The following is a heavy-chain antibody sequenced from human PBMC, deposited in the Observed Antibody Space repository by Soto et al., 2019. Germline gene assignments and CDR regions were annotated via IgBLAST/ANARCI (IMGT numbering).Heavy chain of an antibody. V-gene: IGHV1-18*04. CDR1: AYTFTTYG. CDR2: ISGYNGQT. J-gene: IGHJ6*02. D-gene: IGHD3-10*01. Sequence: QVQLVQSGPEVKKPGASVKVSCKASAYTFTTYGISWVRQAPGQGLEWMGWISGYNGQTNYPQKFRGRVTLTTDTSTSTAYMELRSLRSDDTAMYYCARDNRKELWVEGLNAMDDWGQGTTVTVSS. CDR3: ARDNRKELWVEGLNAMDD.